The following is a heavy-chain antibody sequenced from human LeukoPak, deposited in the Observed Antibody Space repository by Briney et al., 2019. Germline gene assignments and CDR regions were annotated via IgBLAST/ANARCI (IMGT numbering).Heavy chain of an antibody. D-gene: IGHD2-21*02. CDR1: GYSFTGYF. CDR3: ARDVVVAGIDY. V-gene: IGHV1-2*02. Sequence: ASVKVSCKASGYSFTGYFMHWVRQAPGQGLEWMGWINPNTGDANYAQKFQGRVTITTDTSVSTAYIELDSLTFDDTAVYYCARDVVVAGIDYWGQGTLVTVSS. CDR2: INPNTGDA. J-gene: IGHJ4*02.